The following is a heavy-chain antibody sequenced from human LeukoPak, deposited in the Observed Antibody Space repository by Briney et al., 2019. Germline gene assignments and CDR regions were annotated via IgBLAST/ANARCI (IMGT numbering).Heavy chain of an antibody. V-gene: IGHV4-39*01. Sequence: SETLSLTCTVSGASISSSSYYWGWIRQPPGKGLEWIGSIYYSGSTYYNTSPKSRVTISMDPSKNQFSLKLRSVTAADTAVYYCTSPYFGYWGQGTLVTVSS. CDR2: IYYSGST. CDR1: GASISSSSYY. CDR3: TSPYFGY. J-gene: IGHJ4*02.